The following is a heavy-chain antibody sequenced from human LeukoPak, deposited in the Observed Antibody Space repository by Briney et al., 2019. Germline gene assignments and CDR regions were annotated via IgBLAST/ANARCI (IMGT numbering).Heavy chain of an antibody. J-gene: IGHJ4*02. Sequence: GGSLRLSCAASGFTFSSYAMSWVRQAPGKGLEWVSAISGSDGSTCYADSVKGRFTISRDNSKNTLYLQMNSLRAEDTAVYYCAKDPLAAPFDYWGQGTLVTVSS. D-gene: IGHD6-13*01. CDR3: AKDPLAAPFDY. CDR1: GFTFSSYA. V-gene: IGHV3-23*01. CDR2: ISGSDGST.